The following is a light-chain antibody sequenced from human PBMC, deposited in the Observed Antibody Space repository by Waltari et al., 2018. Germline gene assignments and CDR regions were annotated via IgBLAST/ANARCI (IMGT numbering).Light chain of an antibody. V-gene: IGKV3-20*01. Sequence: DIVLTQSPGTLSLSPGERATLSCRSSQTVMNNYLAWYQQKPGKAPRLLIHGASRRATGIPDRFSGSGSGTDFTLTISRLEPEDFAVYYCQQYGASPLTFGGGTKVEIK. CDR1: QTVMNNY. CDR2: GAS. J-gene: IGKJ4*01. CDR3: QQYGASPLT.